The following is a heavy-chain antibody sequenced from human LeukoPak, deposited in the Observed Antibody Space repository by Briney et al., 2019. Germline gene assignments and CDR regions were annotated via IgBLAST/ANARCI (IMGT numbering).Heavy chain of an antibody. Sequence: SETLSLTCSVYGGSFSGYYWSWLPQPPGKGRVGSGEINHSGSTNYNPSLNRRITISVDTSKNQFPLKLSPVTAADPAVYYCARAGYGGYVDPGTALHYWRQRTLVAVCS. J-gene: IGHJ4*02. V-gene: IGHV4-34*01. CDR2: INHSGST. D-gene: IGHD4-17*01. CDR3: ARAGYGGYVDPGTALHY. CDR1: GGSFSGYY.